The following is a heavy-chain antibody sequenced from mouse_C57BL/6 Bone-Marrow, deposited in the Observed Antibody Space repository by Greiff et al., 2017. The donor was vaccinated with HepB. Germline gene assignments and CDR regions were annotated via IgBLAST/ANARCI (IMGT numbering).Heavy chain of an antibody. CDR3: ASPYGNYPAWFAY. D-gene: IGHD2-1*01. Sequence: EVQGVESGPELVKPGASVKMSCKASGYTFTDYNMHWVKQSHGKSLEWIGYINPNNGGTSYNQKFKGKATLTVNKSSSTAYMELRSLTSEDSAVYYCASPYGNYPAWFAYWGQGTLVTVSA. CDR1: GYTFTDYN. J-gene: IGHJ3*01. CDR2: INPNNGGT. V-gene: IGHV1-22*01.